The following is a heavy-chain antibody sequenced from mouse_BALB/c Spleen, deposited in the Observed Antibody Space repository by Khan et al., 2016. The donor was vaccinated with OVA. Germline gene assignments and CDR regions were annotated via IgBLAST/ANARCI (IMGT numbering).Heavy chain of an antibody. J-gene: IGHJ2*01. CDR2: ISYSGNT. D-gene: IGHD3-2*02. CDR3: ARIQGGYFDY. Sequence: EVQLQESGPGLVKPSQSLSLTCTVTGYLITSDYAWNWIRQFPGNKLEWMGYISYSGNTKYNPSLKSRISITRDTSKNQFFLQLNFVTIEDTATYYCARIQGGYFDYWGQGTTLTVSS. V-gene: IGHV3-2*02. CDR1: GYLITSDYA.